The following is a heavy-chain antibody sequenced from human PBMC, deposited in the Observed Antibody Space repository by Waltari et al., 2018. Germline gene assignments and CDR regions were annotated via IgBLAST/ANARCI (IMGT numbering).Heavy chain of an antibody. D-gene: IGHD1-26*01. CDR3: AREGGSGSSPDY. CDR2: IIPILGIA. Sequence: QVQLVQSGAEVKKHGSSVKVSCKASGGTFSSSTLTWVRQGPGQGLEWMGEIIPILGIANYAQKFQGRVTITADESTSTAYMELSSLRSEDTAVYYSAREGGSGSSPDYWGQGTLVTVSS. CDR1: GGTFSSST. J-gene: IGHJ4*02. V-gene: IGHV1-69*16.